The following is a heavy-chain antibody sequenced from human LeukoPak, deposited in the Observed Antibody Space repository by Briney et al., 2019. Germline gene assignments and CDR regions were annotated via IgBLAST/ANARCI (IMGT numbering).Heavy chain of an antibody. J-gene: IGHJ4*02. V-gene: IGHV7-4-1*02. CDR2: INTNTGNP. Sequence: GASVKVSCKASGYTFINYAMNWVRQAPGQGLEWMGWINTNTGNPTYAQGFTGRFVFSLDTSVTTAYLQISSLKADDTAVYYCARGPLIPHCGADCYSGGGDYWGQGTLATVSS. CDR3: ARGPLIPHCGADCYSGGGDY. D-gene: IGHD2-21*02. CDR1: GYTFINYA.